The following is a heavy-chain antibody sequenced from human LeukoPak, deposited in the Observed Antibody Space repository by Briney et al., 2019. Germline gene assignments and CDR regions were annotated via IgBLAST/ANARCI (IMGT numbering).Heavy chain of an antibody. CDR1: GGSISSYY. J-gene: IGHJ4*02. CDR3: AVKSSSWYVGDFDY. Sequence: SETLSLTCTVSGGSISSYYWSWIRQPPGKGLEWIGYIYYSGSTNYNPSLKSRVTISVDTSKNQFSLKLSSVTAADTAVYYCAVKSSSWYVGDFDYWGQGTLVTVPS. CDR2: IYYSGST. V-gene: IGHV4-59*12. D-gene: IGHD6-13*01.